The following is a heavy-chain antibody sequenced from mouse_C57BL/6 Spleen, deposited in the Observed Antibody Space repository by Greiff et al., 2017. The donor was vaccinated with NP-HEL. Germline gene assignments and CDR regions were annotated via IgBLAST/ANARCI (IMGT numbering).Heavy chain of an antibody. D-gene: IGHD2-5*01. V-gene: IGHV5-17*01. Sequence: EVQGVESGGGLVKPGGSLKLSCAASGFTFSDYGMHWVRQAPEKGLEWVAYISSGSSTIYYADTVKGRFTISRDNAKNTLFLQMTSLRSEDTAMYYCARDYYSNYMAWFAYWGQGTLVTVSA. CDR2: ISSGSSTI. CDR1: GFTFSDYG. J-gene: IGHJ3*01. CDR3: ARDYYSNYMAWFAY.